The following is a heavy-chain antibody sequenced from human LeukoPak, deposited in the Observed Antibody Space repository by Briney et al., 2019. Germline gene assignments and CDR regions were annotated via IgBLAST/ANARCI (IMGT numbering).Heavy chain of an antibody. CDR3: AKDVSDYVWGEYRHFDS. CDR2: ISWNGDHV. V-gene: IGHV3-9*01. CDR1: GFTFEDYD. J-gene: IGHJ4*02. D-gene: IGHD3-16*01. Sequence: PGRSLRLSCAACGFTFEDYDMHGVRHARGKGLEGVAGISWNGDHVAFVDALKGRFTISRDNAKNSLYLQMNSLRDEDTAFYYCAKDVSDYVWGEYRHFDSWGQGTLVTVSS.